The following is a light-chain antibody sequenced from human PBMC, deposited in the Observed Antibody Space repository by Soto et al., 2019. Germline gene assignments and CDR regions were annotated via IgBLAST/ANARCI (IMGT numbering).Light chain of an antibody. CDR2: LAS. CDR3: QQRSDWPPIT. J-gene: IGKJ5*01. CDR1: QSLLHSNGYNY. V-gene: IGKV2-28*01. Sequence: IVMTQSPLSLPVTPGEPASISCRSSQSLLHSNGYNYLDWYLQKPGQSPQLXXYLASNRATGIPDRFSGSGSGTDFTLTISGLEPEDFAVYYCQQRSDWPPITFGQGTRLEIK.